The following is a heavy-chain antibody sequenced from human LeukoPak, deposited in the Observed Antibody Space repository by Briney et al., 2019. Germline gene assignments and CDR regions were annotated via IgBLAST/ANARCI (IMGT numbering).Heavy chain of an antibody. CDR2: INHSGST. CDR3: ARVLGYCSSTSCYAPEKTFDY. Sequence: SETLSLTCAVYGGSFSGYYWSWIRQPPGKGLEWIGEINHSGSTNYNPSLKSRVTISVDTSKNQFSLKLSSVTAADTAVCYCARVLGYCSSTSCYAPEKTFDYWGQGTLVTVSS. V-gene: IGHV4-34*01. CDR1: GGSFSGYY. J-gene: IGHJ4*02. D-gene: IGHD2-2*01.